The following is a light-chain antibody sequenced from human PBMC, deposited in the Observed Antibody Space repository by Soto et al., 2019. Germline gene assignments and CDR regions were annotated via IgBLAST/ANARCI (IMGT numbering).Light chain of an antibody. Sequence: EIVLTQSPGTLSLSPGERATLSCRASQSVSSSYLAWYQQKPGQAPRLLIYGASSRATGIPDRFSGSGSGTDFTLTISRLAPEELAVYSCQPYGSSPLTFGGGTKVEIK. J-gene: IGKJ4*01. CDR2: GAS. CDR3: QPYGSSPLT. V-gene: IGKV3-20*01. CDR1: QSVSSSY.